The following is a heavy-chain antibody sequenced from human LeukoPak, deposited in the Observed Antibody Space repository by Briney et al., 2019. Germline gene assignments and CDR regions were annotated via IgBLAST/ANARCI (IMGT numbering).Heavy chain of an antibody. J-gene: IGHJ4*02. CDR1: GFTFSSYG. CDR2: ISYDGSNK. Sequence: GGSLRLSCAASGFTFSSYGMHWVRQAPGKGLEWVAVISYDGSNKYYADSVKGRFTISRDNSKNTLYLQMNSLRAEDTAVYYCAKGRGDYASPFDYWGQGALVTVSS. CDR3: AKGRGDYASPFDY. V-gene: IGHV3-30*18. D-gene: IGHD4-17*01.